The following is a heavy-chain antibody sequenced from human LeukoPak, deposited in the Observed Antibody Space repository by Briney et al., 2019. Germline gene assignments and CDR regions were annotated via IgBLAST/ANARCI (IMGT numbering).Heavy chain of an antibody. D-gene: IGHD3-16*01. Sequence: AETLSLTCTVSGGSISTYYRSWIRQSPGKGLEWIAYIDGRGTTNYNPSLRSRLSMSGDTSKNQFYLKLSYVTAAGTAVYYFASRDGRSNYGHDFDYWGRGTLVTVSS. CDR3: ASRDGRSNYGHDFDY. J-gene: IGHJ4*02. CDR2: IDGRGTT. V-gene: IGHV4-59*08. CDR1: GGSISTYY.